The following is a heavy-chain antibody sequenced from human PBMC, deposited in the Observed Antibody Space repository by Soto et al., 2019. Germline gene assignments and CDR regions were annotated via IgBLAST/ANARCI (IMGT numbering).Heavy chain of an antibody. Sequence: GGSLRLSCAASGLYVWSNYMSWVRQAPGKGLEWVSLIYNTDGTYYADSVKGRFTISRDNPKNTLYLLMNSLRVEDTAVYYCMRGPIHLGGRYHDLRAFRGQGSSVIVSS. J-gene: IGHJ4*02. CDR2: IYNTDGT. V-gene: IGHV3-66*01. CDR1: GLYVWSNY. CDR3: MRGPIHLGGRYHDLRAF. D-gene: IGHD1-26*01.